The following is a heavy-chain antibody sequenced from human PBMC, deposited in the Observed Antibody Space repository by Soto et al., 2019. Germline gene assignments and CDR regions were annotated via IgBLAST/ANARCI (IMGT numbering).Heavy chain of an antibody. Sequence: SETLSLTCTFSGGSISSSSYYLGWIRQPPGKGLEWIGSIYYSGSTYYNPSLKSRVTISVDTSKNQFSLKLSSVTAADTAVYYCARLYCSSTSCYADLTGWFDPWGQGTLVTVSS. CDR3: ARLYCSSTSCYADLTGWFDP. D-gene: IGHD2-2*01. CDR2: IYYSGST. V-gene: IGHV4-39*01. CDR1: GGSISSSSYY. J-gene: IGHJ5*02.